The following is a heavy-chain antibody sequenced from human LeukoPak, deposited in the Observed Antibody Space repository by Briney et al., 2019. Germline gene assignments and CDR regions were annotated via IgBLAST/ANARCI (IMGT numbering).Heavy chain of an antibody. V-gene: IGHV3-30-3*01. CDR1: GFTFSDYA. CDR3: ARDRSGYANDAFDF. D-gene: IGHD3-3*01. Sequence: GGSLRLSCAASGFTFSDYAMHWVRQAPGKGLEWVAVLSYGGTNKYYADSVKGRFTISRDDSKNTMFLQMNSLRAEDTAVYHCARDRSGYANDAFDFWGQGTMVAVSS. CDR2: LSYGGTNK. J-gene: IGHJ3*01.